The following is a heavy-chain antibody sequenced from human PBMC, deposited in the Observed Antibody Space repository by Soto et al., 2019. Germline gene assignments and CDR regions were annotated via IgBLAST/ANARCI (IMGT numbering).Heavy chain of an antibody. CDR1: GGSISSYY. CDR2: IYYSGST. Sequence: SETLSLTCTVSGGSISSYYCSWIRQPPGKGLEWIGYIYYSGSTNYNPSLKSRVTISVDTSKNQFSLKLSSVTAADTAVYYCARDLGYCSSTSCFYNWFDPWGQGTLVTVSS. CDR3: ARDLGYCSSTSCFYNWFDP. J-gene: IGHJ5*02. D-gene: IGHD2-2*01. V-gene: IGHV4-59*01.